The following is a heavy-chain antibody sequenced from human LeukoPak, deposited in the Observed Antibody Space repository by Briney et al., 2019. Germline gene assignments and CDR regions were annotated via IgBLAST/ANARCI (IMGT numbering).Heavy chain of an antibody. D-gene: IGHD3-10*01. CDR1: GFTFSSYA. V-gene: IGHV3-30*04. CDR3: ARESIWFGEYLVDY. J-gene: IGHJ4*02. Sequence: PGGSLRLSCAASGFTFSSYAMHWVRQAPGKGLEWVAVISYDGSNKYYADSVKGRFTISRDNSKNTLYLQMNSLRAEDTAVYYCARESIWFGEYLVDYWGQGTLVTVSS. CDR2: ISYDGSNK.